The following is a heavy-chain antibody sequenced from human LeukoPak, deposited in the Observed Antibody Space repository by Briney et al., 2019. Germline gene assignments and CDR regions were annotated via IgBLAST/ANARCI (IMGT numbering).Heavy chain of an antibody. Sequence: ASVKVSCKASGYTFTSYAMNWVRQAPGQGLEWMGWINTNTGNPTYAQGFTGRFVFSLDTSVSTAYLQICSLKAEDTAVYYCARDQFFGYDTLTGYYSGVYWFDPWGQGTLVTVSS. CDR1: GYTFTSYA. D-gene: IGHD3-9*01. CDR2: INTNTGNP. CDR3: ARDQFFGYDTLTGYYSGVYWFDP. V-gene: IGHV7-4-1*01. J-gene: IGHJ5*02.